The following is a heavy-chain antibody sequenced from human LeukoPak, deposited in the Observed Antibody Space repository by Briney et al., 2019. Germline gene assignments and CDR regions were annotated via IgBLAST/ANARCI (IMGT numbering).Heavy chain of an antibody. CDR1: GGSISRSSYY. J-gene: IGHJ4*02. D-gene: IGHD5-24*01. V-gene: IGHV4-39*07. CDR2: ISYSGTT. Sequence: SETLSLTCTVSGGSISRSSYYWVWIRQPPGKGLEWIGSISYSGTTFYSPSHKSRVTISLDTSRNQFSLKVTSVTAADTAVYYCARDNGREVAPVWGQGTLVTVSS. CDR3: ARDNGREVAPV.